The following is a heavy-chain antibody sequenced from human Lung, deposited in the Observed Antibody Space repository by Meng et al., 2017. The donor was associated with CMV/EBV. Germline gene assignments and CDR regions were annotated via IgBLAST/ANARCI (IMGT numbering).Heavy chain of an antibody. D-gene: IGHD2-15*01. Sequence: VELVESGGGVVKPGRSLRLSCAASGFTFSSYAMHWVRQAPGKGLEWVAVISYDGSNKYYADSVQGRFTISRDNSQNTLYLQMNSLRAEDTAVYSCARDASSSWGQGTLVTVPS. CDR3: ARDASSS. CDR1: GFTFSSYA. J-gene: IGHJ5*02. V-gene: IGHV3-30-3*01. CDR2: ISYDGSNK.